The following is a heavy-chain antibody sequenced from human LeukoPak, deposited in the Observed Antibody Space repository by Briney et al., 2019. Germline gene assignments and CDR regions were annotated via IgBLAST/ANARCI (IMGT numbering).Heavy chain of an antibody. CDR3: ARVGREPRPNWFDP. D-gene: IGHD1-14*01. CDR2: IYYNRFT. CDR1: GGSISSSSYY. V-gene: IGHV4-39*07. J-gene: IGHJ5*02. Sequence: PSETLSLTCTVSGGSISSSSYYWAWIRHPPGKGLECIGYIYYNRFTNYTPSLKSRVTISGESTKNHFSLNLSSVTAADTAVYYCARVGREPRPNWFDPWGQGTLVIVSS.